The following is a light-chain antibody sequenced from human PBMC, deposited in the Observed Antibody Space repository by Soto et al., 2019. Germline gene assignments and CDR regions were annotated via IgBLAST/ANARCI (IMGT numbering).Light chain of an antibody. V-gene: IGLV2-11*01. CDR1: SXDVDDYRY. J-gene: IGLJ1*01. CDR3: CSYVTTPEI. CDR2: DGT. Sequence: QSALAQPRSVSGSPGQLLTISCTGTSXDVDDYRYVSWYQQYPGKAPKLVIYDGTKRPSGVPDRFSGSNSGNTASLTISGLQAEDEADYYCCSYVTTPEIFGPGTKVTVL.